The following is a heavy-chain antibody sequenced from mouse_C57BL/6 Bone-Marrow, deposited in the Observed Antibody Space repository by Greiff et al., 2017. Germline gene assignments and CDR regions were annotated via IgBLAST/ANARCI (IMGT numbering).Heavy chain of an antibody. J-gene: IGHJ1*03. D-gene: IGHD1-1*01. Sequence: VQLQQSGAELARPGASVKLSCKASGYTFTSYGISWVKQSTGQGLEWIGEIYPRSGNTYYNEKFKGKATLTAYNSSSTAYMELRSLTAEDSAVYFFARLYYYCMDWYFDVWGTGTTVTVSS. CDR3: ARLYYYCMDWYFDV. CDR1: GYTFTSYG. V-gene: IGHV1-81*01. CDR2: IYPRSGNT.